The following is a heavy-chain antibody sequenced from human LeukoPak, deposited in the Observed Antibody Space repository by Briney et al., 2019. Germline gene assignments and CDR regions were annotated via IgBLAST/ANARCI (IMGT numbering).Heavy chain of an antibody. CDR2: IYYSGST. CDR3: ARETYWYFDL. CDR1: GGSFSGYY. V-gene: IGHV4-34*09. J-gene: IGHJ2*01. Sequence: PSETLSLTCAVYGGSFSGYYWSWIRQPPGKALEWIGYIYYSGSTYYSPSLKSRVTISVDTSKNHFSLKLSSVTAADTAVYYCARETYWYFDLWGRGTLVTVSS.